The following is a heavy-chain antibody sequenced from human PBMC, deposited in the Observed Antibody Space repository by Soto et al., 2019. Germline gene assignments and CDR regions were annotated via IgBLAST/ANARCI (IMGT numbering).Heavy chain of an antibody. CDR1: GFTFDDYT. D-gene: IGHD2-8*01. Sequence: PGGSLRLSCAASGFTFDDYTMHWVRQAPGKGLEWVSLISWDGGSTYYADSVKGRFTISRDNSKNSLYLQMNSLRTEDTALYYCAKDKAVSYAGNYYGMDVWGQGTTVTVSS. CDR3: AKDKAVSYAGNYYGMDV. V-gene: IGHV3-43*01. J-gene: IGHJ6*02. CDR2: ISWDGGST.